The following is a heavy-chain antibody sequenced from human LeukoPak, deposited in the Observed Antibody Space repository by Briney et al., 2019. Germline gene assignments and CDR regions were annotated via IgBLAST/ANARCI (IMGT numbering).Heavy chain of an antibody. CDR1: RFTFSNFA. J-gene: IGHJ4*02. CDR2: IVGSSST. V-gene: IGHV3-21*01. Sequence: PGGSLRLSCAASRFTFSNFAMTWVRQAPGKGLEWVSSIVGSSSTYYADSLKGRFTISRDNAKNSLYLQMNSLRAEDTAVYYCARIGAGSSSDYWGQGTPVTVSS. CDR3: ARIGAGSSSDY. D-gene: IGHD6-13*01.